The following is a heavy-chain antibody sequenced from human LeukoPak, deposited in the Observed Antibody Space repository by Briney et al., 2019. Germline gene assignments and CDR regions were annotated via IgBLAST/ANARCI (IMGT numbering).Heavy chain of an antibody. CDR1: GFTFSSYG. CDR2: ISGSGGST. J-gene: IGHJ4*02. D-gene: IGHD3-9*01. CDR3: AREDYDILTGYYNGYFDY. V-gene: IGHV3-23*01. Sequence: GGSLRLSCAASGFTFSSYGFHWVRQAPGKGLEWVAGISGSGGSTYYADSVKGRFTISRDNSKNTLYLQMNSLRAEDTAVYYCAREDYDILTGYYNGYFDYWGQGTLVTVSS.